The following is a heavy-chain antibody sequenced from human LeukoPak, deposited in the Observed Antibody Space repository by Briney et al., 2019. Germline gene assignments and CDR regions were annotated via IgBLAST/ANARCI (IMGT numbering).Heavy chain of an antibody. J-gene: IGHJ2*01. V-gene: IGHV3-53*01. CDR1: EYSVSTND. Sequence: GGSLRLSCAVSEYSVSTNDMSWVRQFPGGELEWLSIIYSGGSRFYAASVKGRFTISRDISENTLHLEMNSLRAEDTAVYYCASLRQGWWYFEFWGRGTLVTVSS. CDR2: IYSGGSR. D-gene: IGHD5/OR15-5a*01. CDR3: ASLRQGWWYFEF.